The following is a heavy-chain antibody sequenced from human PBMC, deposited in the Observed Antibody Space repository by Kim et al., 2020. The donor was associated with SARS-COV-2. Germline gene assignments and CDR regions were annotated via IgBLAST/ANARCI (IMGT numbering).Heavy chain of an antibody. CDR2: LFRGGET. V-gene: IGHV3-53*01. CDR1: GYTVSDNY. CDR3: ATPAGGDYALDH. J-gene: IGHJ4*02. D-gene: IGHD4-17*01. Sequence: GGSLRLSCAASGYTVSDNYMNWVRQAPGKGLEWVSVLFRGGETYYADSVRGRFTISRDNSRNTLYLQMNNLRADDTAVYYCATPAGGDYALDHWGQGTLVTVSS.